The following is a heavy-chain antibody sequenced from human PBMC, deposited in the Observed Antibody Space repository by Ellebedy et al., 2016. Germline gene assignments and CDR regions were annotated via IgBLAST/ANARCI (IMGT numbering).Heavy chain of an antibody. J-gene: IGHJ5*02. D-gene: IGHD2-15*01. CDR3: ARGVGSGWFDP. Sequence: GGSLRLSCAASGFTVSTNYMKWVRQAPGKGLEWVSAILSDGNTYYADSVKGRFTISRDNSKNTLYLQMNSLRAEDTAVYYCARGVGSGWFDPWGQGTLVTVSS. V-gene: IGHV3-53*01. CDR1: GFTVSTNY. CDR2: ILSDGNT.